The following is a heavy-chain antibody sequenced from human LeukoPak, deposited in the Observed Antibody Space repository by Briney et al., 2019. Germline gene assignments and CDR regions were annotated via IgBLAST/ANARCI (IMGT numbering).Heavy chain of an antibody. CDR2: INAGNGNT. CDR1: GYTFTSYA. V-gene: IGHV1-3*01. J-gene: IGHJ6*02. D-gene: IGHD4-17*01. CDR3: ARTTVTTVGGYFYYGMDV. Sequence: EASVKVSCKASGYTFTSYAMHWVRQAPGQRLEWMGWINAGNGNTKYSQKFQGRVTITRDTSASTAYMELSSLRSEDTAVYYCARTTVTTVGGYFYYGMDVWGQGTTVIV.